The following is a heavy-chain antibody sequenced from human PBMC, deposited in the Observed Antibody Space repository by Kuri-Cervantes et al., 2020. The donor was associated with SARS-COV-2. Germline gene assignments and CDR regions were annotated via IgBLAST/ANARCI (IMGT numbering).Heavy chain of an antibody. CDR1: GFTFSSYW. J-gene: IGHJ3*02. CDR2: ISYDGSNK. Sequence: GGSLRPSCAASGFTFSSYWMSWVRQAPGKGLEWVAVISYDGSNKYYADSVKGRFTISRDNSKNTLYLQMNSLRAEDTAVYYCARESPLLDAFDIWGQGTMVTVSS. CDR3: ARESPLLDAFDI. V-gene: IGHV3-30-3*01.